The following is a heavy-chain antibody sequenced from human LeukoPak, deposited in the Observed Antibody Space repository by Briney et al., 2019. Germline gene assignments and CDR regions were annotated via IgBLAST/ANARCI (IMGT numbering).Heavy chain of an antibody. CDR1: GFTFSGYG. CDR2: ISGSGGST. D-gene: IGHD6-13*01. CDR3: AKDTVAAAGWCFDY. J-gene: IGHJ4*02. V-gene: IGHV3-23*01. Sequence: PGGSLRLSCAASGFTFSGYGMSWVRQAPGKGLEWVSAISGSGGSTYYADSVKGRFTISRDNSKNTLYLQMNSLRAEDTAVYYCAKDTVAAAGWCFDYWGQGTLVTVSS.